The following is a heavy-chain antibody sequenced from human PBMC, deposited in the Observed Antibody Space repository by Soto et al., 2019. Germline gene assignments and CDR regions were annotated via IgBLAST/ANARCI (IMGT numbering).Heavy chain of an antibody. CDR3: AHRPRGYAYYFDF. D-gene: IGHD5-12*01. CDR2: IFWDDDK. J-gene: IGHJ4*02. Sequence: QITLKESGPTLMKPTQTLTLTCTFSGFSLSTRGVGVAWIRQPPGKALEWLALIFWDDDKWYNPSLKSRLTITEDTSKNQVVLIMTTMDPVATATYYCAHRPRGYAYYFDFWGQGTLVTVSS. CDR1: GFSLSTRGVG. V-gene: IGHV2-5*02.